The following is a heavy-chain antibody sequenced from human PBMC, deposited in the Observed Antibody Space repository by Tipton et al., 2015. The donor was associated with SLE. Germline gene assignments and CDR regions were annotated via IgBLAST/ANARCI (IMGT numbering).Heavy chain of an antibody. D-gene: IGHD6-19*01. V-gene: IGHV4-4*02. Sequence: TLSLTCAVSGGSISSSNWWSWVRQPPGKGLEWIGEINHSGSTNYNPSLKSRVTISVDTSKNQFSLKLSSVTAADTAAYYCARTRRYSSGWYWYFDLWGRGTLVTVSS. CDR1: GGSISSSNW. CDR3: ARTRRYSSGWYWYFDL. J-gene: IGHJ2*01. CDR2: INHSGST.